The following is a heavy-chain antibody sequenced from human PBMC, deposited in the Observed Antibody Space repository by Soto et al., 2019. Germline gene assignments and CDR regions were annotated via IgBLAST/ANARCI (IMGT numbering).Heavy chain of an antibody. CDR2: SSHDGSIT. D-gene: IGHD3-16*01. CDR1: GFTFSSYA. J-gene: IGHJ6*03. Sequence: QVQLVESGGGVVEPGRSLRLSCAASGFTFSSYAMHWVRQAPGKGLEWVAVSSHDGSITYYSDSVKGRFTMSRDNSNNTLFLQMSSLRSEDTAIYYCAKDEYWESHFYYFMDLWGRGTTVTVSS. V-gene: IGHV3-30*15. CDR3: AKDEYWESHFYYFMDL.